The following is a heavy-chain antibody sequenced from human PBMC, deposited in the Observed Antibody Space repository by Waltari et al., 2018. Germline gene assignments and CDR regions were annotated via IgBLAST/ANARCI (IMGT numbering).Heavy chain of an antibody. CDR1: GYRFTAYY. CDR3: VTALGDRSSASRPFDV. Sequence: EVQLLQSGTELKKPGSTVKISCQVSGYRFTAYYIHRVQQAPGKGPQWMGLVDPEDGETIYAERFQGRVTITADTSTETAFMELSSLTSDDTAVYYCVTALGDRSSASRPFDVWGLGTLITVSS. J-gene: IGHJ3*01. CDR2: VDPEDGET. V-gene: IGHV1-69-2*01. D-gene: IGHD3-10*01.